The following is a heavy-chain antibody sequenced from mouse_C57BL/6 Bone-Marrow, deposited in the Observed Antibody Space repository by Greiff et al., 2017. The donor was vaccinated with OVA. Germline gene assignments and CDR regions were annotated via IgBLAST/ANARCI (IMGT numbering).Heavy chain of an antibody. Sequence: VQLQQSGAELVRPGTSVKVSCKASGYAFTNYLIEWVKQRPGQGLEWIGVINPGSGGTNYNEKFKGKATLTADKSSSTAYMQLSSLTSEDSAVYFCARRGYDYDYWGQGTTLTVSS. CDR1: GYAFTNYL. CDR2: INPGSGGT. J-gene: IGHJ2*01. CDR3: ARRGYDYDY. V-gene: IGHV1-54*01. D-gene: IGHD2-4*01.